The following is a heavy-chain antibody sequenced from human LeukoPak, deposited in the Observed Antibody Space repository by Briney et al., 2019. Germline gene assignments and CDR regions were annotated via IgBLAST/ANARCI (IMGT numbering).Heavy chain of an antibody. J-gene: IGHJ4*02. CDR3: AKGGGEQWLVPQSFDY. CDR2: IYTSGST. V-gene: IGHV4-61*02. Sequence: SETLSLTCTVSGGSISSGSYYWSWIRQPAGKGLEWIGRIYTSGSTNYNPSFKSRVTISVDTSKNQFSLKLSSVTAADTAVYYCAKGGGEQWLVPQSFDYWGQGTLVTVSS. D-gene: IGHD6-19*01. CDR1: GGSISSGSYY.